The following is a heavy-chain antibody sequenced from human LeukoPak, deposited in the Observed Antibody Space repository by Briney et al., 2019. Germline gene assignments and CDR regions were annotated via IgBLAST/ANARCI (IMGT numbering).Heavy chain of an antibody. J-gene: IGHJ4*02. Sequence: SETLSLTCTVSGGATSNYFCTWLRQSAGKGLEWIGRIHTSGSTNYNPSLKSRVSMSVDTSKNQFSLKLSSVTAADTAVYYCARDPEGHGYYFDYWGQGALVTVSS. CDR1: GGATSNYF. D-gene: IGHD3-3*01. CDR3: ARDPEGHGYYFDY. V-gene: IGHV4-4*07. CDR2: IHTSGST.